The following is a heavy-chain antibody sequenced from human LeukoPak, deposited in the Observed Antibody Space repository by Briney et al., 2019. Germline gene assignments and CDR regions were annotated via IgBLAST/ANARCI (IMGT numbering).Heavy chain of an antibody. J-gene: IGHJ4*02. CDR1: GGSISSSNW. CDR2: IYHSGST. D-gene: IGHD6-19*01. Sequence: PSETLSLTCAVSGGSISSSNWWSWVRQPPGKGLEWIGEIYHSGSTNYNPSLKSRVTISVDKSKNQFSLKLSSVTAADTAVYYCAVYSSGPTGFDYWGQGTLVTVSS. CDR3: AVYSSGPTGFDY. V-gene: IGHV4-4*02.